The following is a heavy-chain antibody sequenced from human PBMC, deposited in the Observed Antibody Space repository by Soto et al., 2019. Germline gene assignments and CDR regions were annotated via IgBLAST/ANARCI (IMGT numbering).Heavy chain of an antibody. J-gene: IGHJ5*02. CDR2: MNPNSGNT. Sequence: QVQLVQSGAEVKKPGASVKVSCKASGYTFTSYDITWVRQATGQGLEWMGWMNPNSGNTGYAQKFQGRVTMTRNTSISTAYMELSSLRSEDTAVYYCARDPWIQLWLGFDPWGQGTLVTVSS. V-gene: IGHV1-8*01. CDR1: GYTFTSYD. CDR3: ARDPWIQLWLGFDP. D-gene: IGHD5-18*01.